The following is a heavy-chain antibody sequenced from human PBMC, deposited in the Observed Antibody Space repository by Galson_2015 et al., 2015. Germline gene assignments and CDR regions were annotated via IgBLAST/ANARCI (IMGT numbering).Heavy chain of an antibody. CDR2: ISYDGSIK. CDR3: AKEIYSSDWYYFDY. J-gene: IGHJ4*02. CDR1: GFTFTTYA. Sequence: SLRLSCAASGFTFTTYAMSWVRQAPGKGLEWVAVISYDGSIKNYADSVKGRFTISRDNSKNMLYLQMDSLRAEDTAAYFCAKEIYSSDWYYFDYWGQGTLVTVSS. V-gene: IGHV3-30*18. D-gene: IGHD6-19*01.